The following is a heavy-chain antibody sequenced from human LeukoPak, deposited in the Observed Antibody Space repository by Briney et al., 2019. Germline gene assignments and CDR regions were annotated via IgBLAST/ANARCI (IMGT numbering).Heavy chain of an antibody. J-gene: IGHJ4*02. Sequence: GGSLRLSCAASGFSFSTYYVNWVRQAPGKGLEWVACISSGSTYIFHADSVRGRFAVSRDNAKNSLYLQMNSLRADDTAVYYCVRENHGSFDYWGRGSLVTVSA. CDR2: ISSGSTYI. CDR1: GFSFSTYY. D-gene: IGHD1-14*01. V-gene: IGHV3-21*01. CDR3: VRENHGSFDY.